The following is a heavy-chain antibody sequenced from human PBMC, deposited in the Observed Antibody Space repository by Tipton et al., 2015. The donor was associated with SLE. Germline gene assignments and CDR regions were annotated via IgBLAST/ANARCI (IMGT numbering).Heavy chain of an antibody. CDR3: ARDLGSLWSRYGLDI. CDR1: GGSIGTNQ. D-gene: IGHD2-21*01. Sequence: TLSLTCTVSGGSIGTNQWSWIRQPAGRGLEWSGRVYNSGTSRYKPSLKSRVVVAMDASKNPVSLKLRAVTAADTAVYCCARDLGSLWSRYGLDIWGQGTTVTVSS. V-gene: IGHV4-4*07. CDR2: VYNSGTS. J-gene: IGHJ6*02.